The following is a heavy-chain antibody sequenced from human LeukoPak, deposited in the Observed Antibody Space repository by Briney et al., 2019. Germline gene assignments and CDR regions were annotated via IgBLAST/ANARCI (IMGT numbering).Heavy chain of an antibody. CDR3: ARHGPITLGKNWFDP. J-gene: IGHJ5*02. CDR2: IYPDDSDT. Sequence: GESLKISCKGSGYSFTSYWIGWVRQMPGKGLGWLGIIYPDDSDTRYSPSFQGQVTISADKSISTAYLQWSSLKASDTAIYYCARHGPITLGKNWFDPWGQGTLVTVSS. V-gene: IGHV5-51*01. D-gene: IGHD3-3*01. CDR1: GYSFTSYW.